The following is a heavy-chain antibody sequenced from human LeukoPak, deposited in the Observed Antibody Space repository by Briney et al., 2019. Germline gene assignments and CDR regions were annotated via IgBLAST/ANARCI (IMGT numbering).Heavy chain of an antibody. Sequence: GGSLRLSRAASGFTFSSYAMHWVRQAPGKGLEWVAVISYDGSNKYYADSVKGRFTISRDNSKNTLYLQMNSLRAEDTAVYYCARGGEGVWGSYRLYYYYYYGMDVWGQGTTVTVSS. CDR3: ARGGEGVWGSYRLYYYYYYGMDV. D-gene: IGHD3-16*02. V-gene: IGHV3-30*04. J-gene: IGHJ6*02. CDR1: GFTFSSYA. CDR2: ISYDGSNK.